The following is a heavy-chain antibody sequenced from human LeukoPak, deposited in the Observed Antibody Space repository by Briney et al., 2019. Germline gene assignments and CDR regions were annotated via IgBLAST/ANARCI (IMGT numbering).Heavy chain of an antibody. CDR3: ARGYSSSWYYNWFDP. D-gene: IGHD6-13*01. Sequence: PSETLSLTCSVSYYSISSVYYWGWIRQSPGKGLEWIANIYHSGSTYYNPSLKSRVTISVDTSKNQFSLKLSSVTAADTAVYHCARGYSSSWYYNWFDPWGQGTLVTVSS. CDR1: YYSISSVYY. J-gene: IGHJ5*02. V-gene: IGHV4-38-2*02. CDR2: IYHSGST.